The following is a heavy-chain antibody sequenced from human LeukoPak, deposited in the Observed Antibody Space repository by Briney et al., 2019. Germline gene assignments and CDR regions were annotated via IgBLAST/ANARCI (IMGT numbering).Heavy chain of an antibody. V-gene: IGHV1-2*06. CDR3: ARDYGPYPGCSWFDP. CDR2: INCNGGGT. D-gene: IGHD2-21*01. CDR1: GYAFTGYY. Sequence: ASVKVSCKASGYAFTGYYIHWVRQAPGQGLEWMGRINCNGGGTSYAQKFQGRVTMTRDTSISTAYMELDRLTSDDTAVYYCARDYGPYPGCSWFDPWGQGTLVTVSS. J-gene: IGHJ5*02.